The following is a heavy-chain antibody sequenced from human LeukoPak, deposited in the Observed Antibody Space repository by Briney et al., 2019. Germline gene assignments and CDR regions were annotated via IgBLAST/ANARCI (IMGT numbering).Heavy chain of an antibody. D-gene: IGHD3-22*01. J-gene: IGHJ3*02. CDR2: INHGGSEK. CDR1: ALTLINYW. V-gene: IGHV3-7*01. Sequence: GGSLRLACAASALTLINYWMSWVRQAPEKGLEWVASINHGGSEKFYVDSVKGRFTISRDNAKNSLHLQMNSLRAEDTAVYYCARDPYYYESSGYFFGAFDIWGQGTMVTVSS. CDR3: ARDPYYYESSGYFFGAFDI.